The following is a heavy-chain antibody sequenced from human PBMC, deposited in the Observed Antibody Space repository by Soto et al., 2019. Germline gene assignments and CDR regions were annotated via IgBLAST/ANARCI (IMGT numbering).Heavy chain of an antibody. J-gene: IGHJ4*02. CDR1: GFTFSSYS. CDR3: ARGGSSSWLQDY. D-gene: IGHD6-13*01. CDR2: ISSSSSYI. V-gene: IGHV3-21*01. Sequence: EVQLVESGGGLVKPGGSLRLSCAASGFTFSSYSMNWVRQAPGKGLEGVSSISSSSSYIYYADSVKGRFTISRDNAKNSLYLQMNRLRAEDTAVYYCARGGSSSWLQDYWGQGTLVTVSS.